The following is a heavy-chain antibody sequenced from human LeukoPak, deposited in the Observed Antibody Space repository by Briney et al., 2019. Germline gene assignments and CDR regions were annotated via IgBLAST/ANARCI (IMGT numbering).Heavy chain of an antibody. CDR2: IYYSGST. Sequence: SETLSLTCTVSGGSISSTSFYWGWIRQPPGKGLEWIGSIYYSGSTYYNPSLESRVTISVDTSNNQFSLKLSSVTATDTAVYYCASPSGGDYLPWGQGTLVTVSS. CDR3: ASPSGGDYLP. V-gene: IGHV4-39*01. J-gene: IGHJ5*02. CDR1: GGSISSTSFY. D-gene: IGHD4-17*01.